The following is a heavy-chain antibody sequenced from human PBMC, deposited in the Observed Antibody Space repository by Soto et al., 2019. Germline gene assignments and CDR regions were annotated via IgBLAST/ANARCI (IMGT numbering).Heavy chain of an antibody. J-gene: IGHJ6*02. CDR3: AKGGAIVAAGTRVYLYNAMDV. Sequence: QVQLVQSGTEVKRPGDSVKVSCKASGYTFTGYYVHWVRQAPGQGLEWMGWINPNSGDTYLAQRFQGRVTMNRDTSIGTAYMELRCLTSDDTAEYYCAKGGAIVAAGTRVYLYNAMDVWGHGTTVTGSS. V-gene: IGHV1-2*02. D-gene: IGHD1-26*01. CDR1: GYTFTGYY. CDR2: INPNSGDT.